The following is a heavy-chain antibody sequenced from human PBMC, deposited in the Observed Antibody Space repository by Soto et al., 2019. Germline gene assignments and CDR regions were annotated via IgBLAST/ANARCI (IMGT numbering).Heavy chain of an antibody. V-gene: IGHV1-8*01. CDR1: GYTFTSYD. J-gene: IGHJ4*02. CDR2: MNPNTGNT. CDR3: ARESSYGLVY. D-gene: IGHD5-18*01. Sequence: QVQLVQSGAEVKKPGASVKVSCKASGYTFTSYDINWVRQATGQGLEWMGWMNPNTGNTAYAQKFXXRVTRTRNTSISTAYMELSSLRSEDTAVYYCARESSYGLVYWGQGTLVTVSS.